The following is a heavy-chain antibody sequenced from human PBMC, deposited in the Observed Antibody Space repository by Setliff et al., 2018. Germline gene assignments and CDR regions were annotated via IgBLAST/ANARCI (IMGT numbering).Heavy chain of an antibody. CDR2: IYYGGST. CDR1: GGSISTSNYQ. D-gene: IGHD2-15*01. V-gene: IGHV4-39*01. CDR3: ARGLNTESWTPLY. J-gene: IGHJ4*02. Sequence: SETLSLTCTVSGGSISTSNYQWAWIRQSPGKGLEWIGSIYYGGSTNYNPSLKSRVTIFVDTSKNQFSLTLSSVSAADMAVYYCARGLNTESWTPLYWSPGTLVTVSS.